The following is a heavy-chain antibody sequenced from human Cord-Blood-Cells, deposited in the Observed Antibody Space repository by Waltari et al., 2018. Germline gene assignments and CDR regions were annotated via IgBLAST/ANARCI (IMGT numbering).Heavy chain of an antibody. CDR2: IIPIFGTA. V-gene: IGHV1-69*01. CDR3: AIIVVVPAAKPYYYYYMDV. J-gene: IGHJ6*03. Sequence: QVQLVQSGAEVKKPGSSVKVSCKASGGTFSSYAISWVRQAPGQGLDWMGGIIPIFGTANYAQKFQGRVTITADESTSTAYMELSSLRSEDTAVYYCAIIVVVPAAKPYYYYYMDVWGKGTTVTVSS. D-gene: IGHD2-2*02. CDR1: GGTFSSYA.